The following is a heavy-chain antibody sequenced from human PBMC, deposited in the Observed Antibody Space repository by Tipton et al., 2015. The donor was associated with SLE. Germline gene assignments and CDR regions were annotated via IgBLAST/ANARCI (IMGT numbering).Heavy chain of an antibody. CDR1: GGSFSGYY. CDR3: ARLRGYYGSGSYYHPGYFDY. Sequence: LRLSCAVYGGSFSGYYWSWIRQPPGKGLEWIGEINHSGSTNYNPSLKSRVTISVDTSKNQFSLKLSSVTAADTAVYYCARLRGYYGSGSYYHPGYFDYWGQGTLVTVSS. V-gene: IGHV4-34*01. CDR2: INHSGST. D-gene: IGHD3-10*01. J-gene: IGHJ4*02.